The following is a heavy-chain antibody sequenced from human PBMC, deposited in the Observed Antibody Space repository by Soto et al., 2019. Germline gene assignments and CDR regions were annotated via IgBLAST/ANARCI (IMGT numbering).Heavy chain of an antibody. D-gene: IGHD3-22*01. Sequence: EVQLVESGGGLVQPGGSLRLSCSASGFTFSSYDMHWVRQGPGKGLEWVSAIGTAGDTNYAGSVKGRFTISRENAKNSLYLQMNSLRAGDTAIHFCARAIGPTLFDYWGQGTLVTVSS. CDR3: ARAIGPTLFDY. CDR2: IGTAGDT. CDR1: GFTFSSYD. J-gene: IGHJ4*02. V-gene: IGHV3-13*04.